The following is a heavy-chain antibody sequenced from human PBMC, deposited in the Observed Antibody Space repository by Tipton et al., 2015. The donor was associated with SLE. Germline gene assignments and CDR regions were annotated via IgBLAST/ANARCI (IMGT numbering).Heavy chain of an antibody. Sequence: LRLSCTVSGGSISTYYWSWIRQTPGKGLEWIGYIYNIGGTNYNPSLMGRVSMSMDTSKNQFFLKLNSVTAADTAIYYCARKKTVGRYNYFDPWGQGTLVTVSS. CDR1: GGSISTYY. D-gene: IGHD1-14*01. CDR3: ARKKTVGRYNYFDP. CDR2: IYNIGGT. J-gene: IGHJ5*02. V-gene: IGHV4-4*08.